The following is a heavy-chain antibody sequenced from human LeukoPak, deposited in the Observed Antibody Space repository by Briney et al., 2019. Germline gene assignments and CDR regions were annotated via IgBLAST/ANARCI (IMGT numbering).Heavy chain of an antibody. CDR2: ISAYSGGT. Sequence: GASVKVSCKASGYTFTSYGISWVRQAPGQGLEWMGWISAYSGGTNYAQKFQGRVTMTRDTSISTAYMELSRLRSDDTAVYYCARGDGGHFDYWGQGTLVTVSS. V-gene: IGHV1-2*02. J-gene: IGHJ4*02. CDR1: GYTFTSYG. CDR3: ARGDGGHFDY. D-gene: IGHD4-23*01.